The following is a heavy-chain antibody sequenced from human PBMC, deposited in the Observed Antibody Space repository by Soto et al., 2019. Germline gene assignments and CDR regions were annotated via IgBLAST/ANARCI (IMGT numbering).Heavy chain of an antibody. V-gene: IGHV3-33*01. J-gene: IGHJ3*02. CDR3: ARSGDYAAFDI. D-gene: IGHD4-17*01. CDR1: GFTFSSYG. Sequence: QVQLVESGGGVVQPGRSLRLSCAASGFTFSSYGMHWVRQAPGKGLEWVAVIWYDGSNKYYADSVKGRFTISRDNSKNTLYLQMNSLRAEDTAVYYCARSGDYAAFDICGQGTMVTVSS. CDR2: IWYDGSNK.